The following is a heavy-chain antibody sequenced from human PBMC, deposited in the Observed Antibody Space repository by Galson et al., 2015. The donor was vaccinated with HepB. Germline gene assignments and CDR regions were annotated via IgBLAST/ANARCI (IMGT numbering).Heavy chain of an antibody. CDR3: ARGGTYYYDSSGYFWD. CDR1: GFTFSSYA. J-gene: IGHJ4*02. D-gene: IGHD3-22*01. CDR2: ISYDGSNK. V-gene: IGHV3-30-3*01. Sequence: SLRLSCAASGFTFSSYAMHWVRQAPGKGLEWVAGISYDGSNKYYADSVKGRFTISRDNSKNTRYLQMNRLRADDTAVYYCARGGTYYYDSSGYFWDWGQGTLVTVSS.